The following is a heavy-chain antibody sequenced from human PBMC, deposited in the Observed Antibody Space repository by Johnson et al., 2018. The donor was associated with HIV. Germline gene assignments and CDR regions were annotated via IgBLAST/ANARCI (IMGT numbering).Heavy chain of an antibody. J-gene: IGHJ3*02. D-gene: IGHD6-19*01. CDR3: ARDKAVGYSSGWHAFDI. CDR2: ISYDGSNK. V-gene: IGHV3-30-3*01. Sequence: VQLVESGGGVVQPGRSLRLFCAASGFTFNSYAMHWVRQAPGKGLEWVAVISYDGSNKYYADSVKGRFTISRDNSKNTLYLQMNSLRAEDTAVYYCARDKAVGYSSGWHAFDIWGQGTMVTVSS. CDR1: GFTFNSYA.